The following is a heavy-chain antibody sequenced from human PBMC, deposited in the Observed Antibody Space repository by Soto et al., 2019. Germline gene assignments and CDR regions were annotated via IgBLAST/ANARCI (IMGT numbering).Heavy chain of an antibody. CDR3: AAVAAVAGVFDY. V-gene: IGHV1-58*02. Sequence: SVKVSCKASGYTFTSSAMHWVRQARGQRLEWMGWIIAGSGNTNYAQKFQERVTITRDMSTSTAYMELSSLRSEDTAVYYCAAVAAVAGVFDYWGQGTLVTVSS. D-gene: IGHD6-19*01. CDR2: IIAGSGNT. J-gene: IGHJ4*02. CDR1: GYTFTSSA.